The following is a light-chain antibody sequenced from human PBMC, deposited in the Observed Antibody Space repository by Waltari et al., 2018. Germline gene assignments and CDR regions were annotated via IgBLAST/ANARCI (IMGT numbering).Light chain of an antibody. CDR3: QQGYSTPLLT. Sequence: DIQMTQSPSSLSASVGDRVTITCRASQSISSYLNWYQQKPGKAPNLLIYGASSLQSGVPSRCSGSGSGTDFTLTISSLQPEDFATYYCQQGYSTPLLTFGGGTKVEIK. CDR1: QSISSY. V-gene: IGKV1-39*01. J-gene: IGKJ4*01. CDR2: GAS.